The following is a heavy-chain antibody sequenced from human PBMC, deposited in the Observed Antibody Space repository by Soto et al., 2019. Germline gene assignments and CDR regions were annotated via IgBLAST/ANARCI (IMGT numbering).Heavy chain of an antibody. CDR1: GGTFSSYA. V-gene: IGHV1-69*06. D-gene: IGHD2-21*01. J-gene: IGHJ5*02. CDR2: IIPIFGTA. CDR3: ARVVTPMAWFDP. Sequence: SLKISCNASGGTFSSYAISWVRQAPGQGLEWMGGIIPIFGTANYAQKFQGRVTITADKSTSTAYMELSSLRSEDTAVYYCARVVTPMAWFDPWGQVTLFPVSS.